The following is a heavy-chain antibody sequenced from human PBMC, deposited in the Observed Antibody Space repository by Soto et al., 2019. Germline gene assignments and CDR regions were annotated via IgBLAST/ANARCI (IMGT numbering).Heavy chain of an antibody. Sequence: VQLVESGGGLVQPGGSLKLSCAASGFTFSGSAMHWVRQASGKGLEWVGRIRSKANSYATAYAASVKGRFTISRDDSKNTAYLQMNSLKTEDTAVYYCTRQEPIDYGDDSSYYYYGMDVWGQGTTVTVSS. V-gene: IGHV3-73*02. CDR2: IRSKANSYAT. CDR1: GFTFSGSA. D-gene: IGHD4-17*01. J-gene: IGHJ6*02. CDR3: TRQEPIDYGDDSSYYYYGMDV.